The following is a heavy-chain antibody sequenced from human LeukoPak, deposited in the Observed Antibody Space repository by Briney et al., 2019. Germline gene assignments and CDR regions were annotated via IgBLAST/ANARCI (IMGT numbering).Heavy chain of an antibody. J-gene: IGHJ5*02. CDR3: AKDRVSPGFNWFDL. Sequence: PGGSLRLSCAASGVIISSYAMSWLRQAPGKGLEWVSAINRRGDNTYYAALVKRRFTISRDNSKSTVYLQMNSLRTDDTAVYYCAKDRVSPGFNWFDLWGQGTLVTVSS. CDR2: INRRGDNT. V-gene: IGHV3-23*01. CDR1: GVIISSYA. D-gene: IGHD2/OR15-2a*01.